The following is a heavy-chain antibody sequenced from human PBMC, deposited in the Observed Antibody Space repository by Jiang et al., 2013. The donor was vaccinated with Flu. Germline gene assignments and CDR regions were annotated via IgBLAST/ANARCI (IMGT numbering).Heavy chain of an antibody. Sequence: SLKSRVTISVDTSKNQFSLKLSSVTAADTAVYYCARDRSFGVGGGWFDPWGQGTLVTVSS. CDR3: ARDRSFGVGGGWFDP. J-gene: IGHJ5*02. V-gene: IGHV4-30-2*05. D-gene: IGHD3-3*01.